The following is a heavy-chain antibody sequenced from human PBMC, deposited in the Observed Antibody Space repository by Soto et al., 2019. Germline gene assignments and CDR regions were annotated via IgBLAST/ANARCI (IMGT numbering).Heavy chain of an antibody. V-gene: IGHV1-3*01. CDR3: ARELGYCSGGSCYSGTLSYYYYGMDV. D-gene: IGHD2-15*01. CDR1: GYTFTSYA. Sequence: SVKVSCKASGYTFTSYAMHWVRQAPGQRLEWMGWINAGNGNTKYSQKFQGRVTITRDTSASTAYMELSSLRSEDTAVYYCARELGYCSGGSCYSGTLSYYYYGMDVWGQGTTVTVSS. J-gene: IGHJ6*02. CDR2: INAGNGNT.